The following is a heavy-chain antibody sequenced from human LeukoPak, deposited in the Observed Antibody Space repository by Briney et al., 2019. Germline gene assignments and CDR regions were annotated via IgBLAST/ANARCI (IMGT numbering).Heavy chain of an antibody. CDR1: GGSISSYY. CDR2: IYYSGST. D-gene: IGHD1-26*01. CDR3: ARGDTTALSWGPIDY. Sequence: SETLSLTCTVSGGSISSYYWSWIRQPPGKGLEWIGYIYYSGSTNYNPSLKSRVTISVDTSKNQFPLKLSSVTAADTAVYYCARGDTTALSWGPIDYWGQGTLVTVSS. J-gene: IGHJ4*02. V-gene: IGHV4-59*01.